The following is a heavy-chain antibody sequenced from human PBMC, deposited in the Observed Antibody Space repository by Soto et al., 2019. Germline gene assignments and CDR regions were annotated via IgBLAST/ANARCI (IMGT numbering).Heavy chain of an antibody. CDR3: TRDASRDSSARGWFDP. V-gene: IGHV3-21*01. D-gene: IGHD6-13*01. CDR1: GFTFLSFT. J-gene: IGHJ5*02. Sequence: WGSLRLSCAASGFTFLSFTINCFRHSPWKGLEWVSTISSNSAYIYYTDALRGRFTISRDNAKNSLHLQMNSLRAEDTAVYYCTRDASRDSSARGWFDPWGPGTLVTVSS. CDR2: ISSNSAYI.